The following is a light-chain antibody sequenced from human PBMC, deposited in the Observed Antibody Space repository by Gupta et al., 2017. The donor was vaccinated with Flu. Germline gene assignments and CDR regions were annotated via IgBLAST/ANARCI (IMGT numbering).Light chain of an antibody. V-gene: IGKV1-39*01. Sequence: PSALSVVVGDRVTINCRASPNIYKLLRWYQQKPGKAPKGVIYAASSLPSGVPSRFSGSGSGTDFTLTISTLQPEDLATYYCQQRYTTPPTFGQGTKVEIK. J-gene: IGKJ1*01. CDR3: QQRYTTPPT. CDR2: AAS. CDR1: PNIYKL.